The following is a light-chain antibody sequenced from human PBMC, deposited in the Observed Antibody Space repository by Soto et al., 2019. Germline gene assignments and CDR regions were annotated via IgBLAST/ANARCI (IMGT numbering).Light chain of an antibody. V-gene: IGKV1-5*01. CDR1: QSIGRW. J-gene: IGKJ5*01. CDR3: QQYYSYSRT. CDR2: DAS. Sequence: DIQMTQSPSTLSASVGDRVTITCRASQSIGRWLAWYQQKPGKAPNLLIYDASSLESGVPSRFSGSGSGTEFTLTISSLQPDDFATYYCQQYYSYSRTFGQGTRLEIK.